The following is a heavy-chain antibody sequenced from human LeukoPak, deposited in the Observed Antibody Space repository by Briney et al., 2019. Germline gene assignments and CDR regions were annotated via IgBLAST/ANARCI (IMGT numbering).Heavy chain of an antibody. D-gene: IGHD1-26*01. CDR1: GFIFTTYS. Sequence: GGSLRLSCAASGFIFTTYSMNWVRQAPGKGLEWVSYISSSGSTIYYADSVKGRFTMSRDNAQHSLFLQMNRLRAEDTAVYHCTRRGLGSWTFDSWGQGTRVTVSS. CDR2: ISSSGSTI. J-gene: IGHJ4*02. CDR3: TRRGLGSWTFDS. V-gene: IGHV3-48*04.